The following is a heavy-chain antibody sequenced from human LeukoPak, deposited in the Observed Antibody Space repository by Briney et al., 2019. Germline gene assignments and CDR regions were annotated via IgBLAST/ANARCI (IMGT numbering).Heavy chain of an antibody. Sequence: ASVKLFCKLSVDTFRSYANRWVRQAPGQGLEWMGGINPIIGKASYAQKFQGRVTITANESTSTAHMELSSLRSEDTAVYYCARDSISSSHEHYWGQGTLVTVSS. D-gene: IGHD6-6*01. CDR3: ARDSISSSHEHY. CDR2: INPIIGKA. V-gene: IGHV1-69*13. J-gene: IGHJ4*02. CDR1: VDTFRSYA.